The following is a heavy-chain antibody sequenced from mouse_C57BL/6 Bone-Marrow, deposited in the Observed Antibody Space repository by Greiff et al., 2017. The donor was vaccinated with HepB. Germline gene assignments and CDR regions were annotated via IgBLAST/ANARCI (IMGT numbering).Heavy chain of an antibody. CDR1: GYTFTSYG. Sequence: VKLVESGAELARPGASVKLSCKASGYTFTSYGISWVKQRTGQGLEWIGEIYPRSGNTYYNEKFKGKATLTADKSSSTAYMELRSLTSEDSAVYFCARGSDGYYFDYWGQGTTLTVSS. CDR3: ARGSDGYYFDY. V-gene: IGHV1-81*01. CDR2: IYPRSGNT. J-gene: IGHJ2*01. D-gene: IGHD2-3*01.